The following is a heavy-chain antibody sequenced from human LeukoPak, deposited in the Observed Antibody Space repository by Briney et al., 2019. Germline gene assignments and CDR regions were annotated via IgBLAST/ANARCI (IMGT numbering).Heavy chain of an antibody. V-gene: IGHV1-69*13. D-gene: IGHD5-18*01. CDR3: ARMAAMVIDAFDI. CDR1: GGTFSSYA. Sequence: SVKVSCKASGGTFSSYAISWVRQAPGQGLEWMGGIIPIFGTANYAQKFQGRVTITADESTSTAYMELSSLRSEDTAEYYCARMAAMVIDAFDIWGQGTMVTVSS. CDR2: IIPIFGTA. J-gene: IGHJ3*02.